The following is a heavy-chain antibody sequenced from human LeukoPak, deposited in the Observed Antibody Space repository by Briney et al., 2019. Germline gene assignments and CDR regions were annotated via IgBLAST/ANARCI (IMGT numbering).Heavy chain of an antibody. CDR1: GFTFSSYG. CDR3: AKLSAAVVAAAGTPDIDY. Sequence: GRSLRHSCAASGFTFSSYGMHWVRQAPGKGLEWVAVISYDGSNKYYADSVKGRFTISRDNSKNTLYLQMNSLRAEDTAVYYCAKLSAAVVAAAGTPDIDYWGQGTLVTVSS. J-gene: IGHJ4*02. CDR2: ISYDGSNK. D-gene: IGHD6-13*01. V-gene: IGHV3-30*18.